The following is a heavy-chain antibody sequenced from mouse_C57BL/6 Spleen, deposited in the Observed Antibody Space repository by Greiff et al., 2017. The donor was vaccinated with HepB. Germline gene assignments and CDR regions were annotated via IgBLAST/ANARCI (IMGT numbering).Heavy chain of an antibody. CDR3: ERTSNAY. D-gene: IGHD2-5*01. Sequence: VQLQQSGPELVKPGASVKISCKASGYEFSSSWMHWVKQRPGKGLEWIGRIYPGDGDTNYNGKFKGKATLTADKSSSTAYMQLSSLTSEDSAFYVCERTSNAYWGQGTLVTVSA. CDR2: IYPGDGDT. CDR1: GYEFSSSW. J-gene: IGHJ3*01. V-gene: IGHV1-82*01.